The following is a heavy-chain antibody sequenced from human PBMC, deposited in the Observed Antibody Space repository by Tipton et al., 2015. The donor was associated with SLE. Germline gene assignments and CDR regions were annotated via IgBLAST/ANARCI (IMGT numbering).Heavy chain of an antibody. D-gene: IGHD3-16*01. Sequence: RSLRLSCAASGFTFSSYNIHWVRQAPGKGLEWMAVIWYDGRRTYYADSVKGRFTMSRDNSKNTLYLQMNTLRAEDSAIYYCARQGDRRVWYYYMDVWGKGTTVTVSS. V-gene: IGHV3-33*01. CDR3: ARQGDRRVWYYYMDV. CDR2: IWYDGRRT. J-gene: IGHJ6*03. CDR1: GFTFSSYN.